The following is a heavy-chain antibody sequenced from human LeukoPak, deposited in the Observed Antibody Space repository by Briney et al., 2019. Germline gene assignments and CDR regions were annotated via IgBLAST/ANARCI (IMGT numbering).Heavy chain of an antibody. CDR1: GFTFSNAW. D-gene: IGHD2-21*02. CDR3: TTDYVRNIVVVTEFY. V-gene: IGHV3-15*01. CDR2: IKSKTDGGTT. J-gene: IGHJ4*02. Sequence: GGSLRLSCAASGFTFSNAWMSWVRQAPGKGLEWVGRIKSKTDGGTTDYAAPVKGRFTISRDDSKNTLYLQMNSLKAEDTAVYYCTTDYVRNIVVVTEFYWGQGTLVTVSS.